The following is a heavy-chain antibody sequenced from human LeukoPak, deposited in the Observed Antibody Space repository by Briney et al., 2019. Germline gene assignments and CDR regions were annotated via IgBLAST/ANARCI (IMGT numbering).Heavy chain of an antibody. CDR1: RFTFSDYD. Sequence: LRLSCAASRFTFSDYDMSWIRQHPGKGLEWIGSIYYSGRTYYNPSLKSRVTISVDTSKNQFSLKLSSVTAADTAVYYCARDRYDSYPMDVWGQGTTVTVSS. CDR3: ARDRYDSYPMDV. J-gene: IGHJ6*02. V-gene: IGHV4-31*02. D-gene: IGHD3-3*01. CDR2: IYYSGRT.